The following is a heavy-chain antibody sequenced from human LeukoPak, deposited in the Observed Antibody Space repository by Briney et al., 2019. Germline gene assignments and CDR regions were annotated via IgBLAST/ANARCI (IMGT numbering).Heavy chain of an antibody. V-gene: IGHV3-11*06. D-gene: IGHD3-22*01. Sequence: GGSLRLSGAASGFTFSDYCMSWIRQAPGKGLEWISYISSSSNYKNYADSVQGRFTISRDNAKSSLYLQMNGLRAVDTAVYYCARHGLYDSTDYWTFQHWGQGTLVTVSS. CDR1: GFTFSDYC. J-gene: IGHJ1*01. CDR2: ISSSSNYK. CDR3: ARHGLYDSTDYWTFQH.